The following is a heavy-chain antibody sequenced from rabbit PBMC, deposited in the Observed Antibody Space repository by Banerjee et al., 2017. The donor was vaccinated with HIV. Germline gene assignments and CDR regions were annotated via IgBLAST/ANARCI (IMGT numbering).Heavy chain of an antibody. CDR1: GFTLSNYW. V-gene: IGHV1S45*01. CDR3: AREEYVGYGYANL. Sequence: QEQLVESGGGLVKPGGTLTLTCTASGFTLSNYWICWVCQAPGKGLEWIACIYTGDGNTHYASWAKGRFTISKTSSTVDLKMTSLTAADTATYFCAREEYVGYGYANLWGPGPLVTVS. D-gene: IGHD6-1*01. CDR2: IYTGDGNT. J-gene: IGHJ4*01.